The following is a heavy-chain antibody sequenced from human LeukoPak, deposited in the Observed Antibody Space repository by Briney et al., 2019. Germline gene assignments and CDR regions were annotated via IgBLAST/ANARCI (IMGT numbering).Heavy chain of an antibody. CDR2: IIPILGIA. D-gene: IGHD3-3*01. Sequence: SVKVSCKASGGTFSSYTISWVRQAPGQGLEWMGRIIPILGIANYAQKFQGRVTITADKSTSTAYMELSSLRSEDTAVYYCARAYTIFGVVITDNWSDPWGQGTLVTVSS. CDR1: GGTFSSYT. J-gene: IGHJ5*02. V-gene: IGHV1-69*02. CDR3: ARAYTIFGVVITDNWSDP.